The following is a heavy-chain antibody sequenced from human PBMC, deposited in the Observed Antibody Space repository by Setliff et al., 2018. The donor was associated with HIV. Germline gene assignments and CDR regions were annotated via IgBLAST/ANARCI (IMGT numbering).Heavy chain of an antibody. CDR2: INTDTGNP. CDR1: GYTFTNYA. J-gene: IGHJ6*03. D-gene: IGHD1-7*01. V-gene: IGHV7-4-1*02. CDR3: ARGDGTKYYYYYYMDV. Sequence: ASVKVSCKASGYTFTNYAINWVRQAPGQGLEWMGWINTDTGNPTYAQGFTGRFVFSLDTSVNTAYLQISSLKTEDSAVYYCARGDGTKYYYYYYMDVWGKGTTVTVSS.